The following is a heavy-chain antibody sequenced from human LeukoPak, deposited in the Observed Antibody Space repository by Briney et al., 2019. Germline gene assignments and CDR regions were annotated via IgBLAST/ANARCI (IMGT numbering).Heavy chain of an antibody. J-gene: IGHJ4*02. Sequence: GGSLRLSCAASGFTFSSYAMSWVRQAPGKGLEWVSAISGSGGSTYYADSVKGRLTISRDNSKNTLYLQMNSLRAEDTAVYYCAKETTGSGSYNYDYWGQGTLVTVSS. V-gene: IGHV3-23*01. CDR1: GFTFSSYA. D-gene: IGHD3-10*01. CDR2: ISGSGGST. CDR3: AKETTGSGSYNYDY.